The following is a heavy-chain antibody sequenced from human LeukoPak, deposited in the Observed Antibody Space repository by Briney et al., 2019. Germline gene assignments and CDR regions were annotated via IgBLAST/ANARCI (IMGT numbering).Heavy chain of an antibody. CDR2: ISYDGSNK. J-gene: IGHJ3*02. CDR3: ARGEWLLPGAHDAFDI. V-gene: IGHV3-30*04. Sequence: HAGGSLRLSCAASGFTFSSYAMHWVRQAPGKGLEWVAVISYDGSNKYYADSVKGRFTISRDNAKNSLYLQMNSLRAEDTAVYYCARGEWLLPGAHDAFDIWGQGTMVTVSS. CDR1: GFTFSSYA. D-gene: IGHD3-3*01.